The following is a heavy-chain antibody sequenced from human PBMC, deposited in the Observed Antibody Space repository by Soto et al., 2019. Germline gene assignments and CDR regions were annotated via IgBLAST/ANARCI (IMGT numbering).Heavy chain of an antibody. Sequence: GGSLRLSCAASGFTFINYAMSWVRQAPGKGLEWVSSISGAGGSTYYADSVKGRFTISRDNSKSTLYLQVNSLRADDTAVYYCAKGSGYDYTYYYHCYMDVWGKGTTVTVSS. D-gene: IGHD5-12*01. CDR2: ISGAGGST. CDR3: AKGSGYDYTYYYHCYMDV. V-gene: IGHV3-23*01. CDR1: GFTFINYA. J-gene: IGHJ6*03.